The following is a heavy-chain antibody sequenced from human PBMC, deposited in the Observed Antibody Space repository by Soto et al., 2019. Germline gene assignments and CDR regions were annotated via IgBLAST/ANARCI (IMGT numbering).Heavy chain of an antibody. V-gene: IGHV2-5*02. Sequence: SGPTLVNPTQTLTLTCTFSGFSLSTSGVGVGWIRQLPGKALEWLPLIYLDADKRYSPSLKSRLTITKDTSKNQVVLTMTNMDPEDTATYYCAHLKSGRGLNYFDYWGQGTLVTVSS. CDR2: IYLDADK. CDR3: AHLKSGRGLNYFDY. D-gene: IGHD3-10*01. J-gene: IGHJ4*02. CDR1: GFSLSTSGVG.